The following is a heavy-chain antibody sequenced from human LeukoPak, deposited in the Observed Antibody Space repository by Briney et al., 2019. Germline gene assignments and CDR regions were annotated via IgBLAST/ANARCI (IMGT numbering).Heavy chain of an antibody. CDR1: GGSFSGYY. D-gene: IGHD3-10*01. V-gene: IGHV4-34*01. Sequence: SETLSLTCAVYGGSFSGYYWSWIRQPPGKGLEWIGEINRSGSTNYNPSLKSRVTISVDTSKNQFSLKLSSVTAADTAVYYCARGPRITMVRGAIRVPLDVWGKGTTVTVSS. CDR2: INRSGST. CDR3: ARGPRITMVRGAIRVPLDV. J-gene: IGHJ6*04.